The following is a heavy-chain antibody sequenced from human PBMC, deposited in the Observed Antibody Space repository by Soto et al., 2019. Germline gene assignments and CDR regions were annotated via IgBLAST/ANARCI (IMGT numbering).Heavy chain of an antibody. Sequence: QVQLVESGGGVVQLGRSLRLSCAASGFTFSSYGMHWVRQAPGKGLEWVAVISYDGSNKYYADSVKGRFTISRDNSKNTLYLQMNSLRAEDTAVYYCAKDLVRGVAYYYYGMDVWGQGTTVTVSS. J-gene: IGHJ6*02. CDR1: GFTFSSYG. D-gene: IGHD3-10*01. CDR3: AKDLVRGVAYYYYGMDV. CDR2: ISYDGSNK. V-gene: IGHV3-30*18.